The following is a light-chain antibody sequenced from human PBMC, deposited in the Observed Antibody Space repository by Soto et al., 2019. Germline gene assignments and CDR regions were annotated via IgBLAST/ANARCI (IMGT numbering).Light chain of an antibody. Sequence: QSALTQPASVSGSPGQSITISCTGTSSDVGGYEHVSWYQHHPGKAPKLMIYEVSNRPSGVSNRFSGSKSGYTASLTISGLQAEDEADYYCNSQRSSGTRSFGTGTKVTLL. CDR3: NSQRSSGTRS. CDR2: EVS. J-gene: IGLJ1*01. V-gene: IGLV2-14*01. CDR1: SSDVGGYEH.